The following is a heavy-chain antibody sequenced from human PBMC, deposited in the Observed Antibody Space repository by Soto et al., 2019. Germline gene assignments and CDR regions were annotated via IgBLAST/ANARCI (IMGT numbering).Heavy chain of an antibody. CDR2: ISGSGGGT. CDR1: GFTFSSYA. V-gene: IGHV3-23*01. D-gene: IGHD4-17*01. CDR3: AKEQAMSGDFDY. J-gene: IGHJ4*02. Sequence: EVQLLESGGGLVQPGGSLRLSCAASGFTFSSYALSWVRQAPGKGLEWVSAISGSGGGTYSADSVKGRFTISRDNSKNTLYLQMNSLRAEDTAVYYCAKEQAMSGDFDYWGQGTLVTVSS.